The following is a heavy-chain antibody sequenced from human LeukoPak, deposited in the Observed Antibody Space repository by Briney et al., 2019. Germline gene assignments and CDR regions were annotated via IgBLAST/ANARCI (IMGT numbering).Heavy chain of an antibody. V-gene: IGHV3-15*01. CDR3: TTWFGSYSDFDY. D-gene: IGHD1-26*01. CDR1: GFTFSNAR. CDR2: IKSKTDGGTT. J-gene: IGHJ4*02. Sequence: GGSLRLSCAASGFTFSNARMSWVRQAPGKGLEWVGRIKSKTDGGTTDYAATVKGRFTISRDDSKNTLYLQMNSLKTEDTAVYYCTTWFGSYSDFDYWGQGTLVTVSS.